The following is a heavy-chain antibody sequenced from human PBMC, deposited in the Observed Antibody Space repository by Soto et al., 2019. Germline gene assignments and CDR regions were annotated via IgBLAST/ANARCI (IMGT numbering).Heavy chain of an antibody. CDR1: GYTFTNYD. Sequence: QVHLVQSGAEVKKPGASVKVSCKASGYTFTNYDINWVRQAPGQGLEWMGWISTYTGNTNYAQKLQGRVTMTTDTSTPTDXMELRSLRSDDTAVYYCARGYYYGSGRPTPGGMDVWGQGTTVTVSS. V-gene: IGHV1-18*01. CDR2: ISTYTGNT. CDR3: ARGYYYGSGRPTPGGMDV. J-gene: IGHJ6*02. D-gene: IGHD3-10*01.